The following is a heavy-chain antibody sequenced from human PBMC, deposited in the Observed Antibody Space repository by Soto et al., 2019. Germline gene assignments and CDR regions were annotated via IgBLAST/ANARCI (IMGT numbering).Heavy chain of an antibody. V-gene: IGHV1-69*01. CDR1: GGTFSSYA. J-gene: IGHJ6*02. CDR2: IIPIFGTA. Sequence: QVQLVQSGAEVKKPGSSVKVSCKASGGTFSSYAISWVRQAPGQGLEWMGGIIPIFGTANYAQKFQGRVTITAEESTSRAYMELSRLRSEDTAVYYCARGSKQWLVLGYYYYGMDVWGQGTTVTVSS. CDR3: ARGSKQWLVLGYYYYGMDV. D-gene: IGHD6-19*01.